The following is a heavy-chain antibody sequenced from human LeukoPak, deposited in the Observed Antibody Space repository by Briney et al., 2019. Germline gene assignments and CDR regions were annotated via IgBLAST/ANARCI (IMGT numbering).Heavy chain of an antibody. CDR2: IYYSGST. J-gene: IGHJ4*02. CDR1: GGSISSGDYY. V-gene: IGHV4-30-4*01. Sequence: SETLSLTCTVSGGSISSGDYYWSWIRQPPEKGLEWIGYIYYSGSTYYNPSLKSRVTISVDTSKNQFSLKLSSVTAADTAVYYCARVWGSLFDYWGQGTLVTVSS. D-gene: IGHD3-16*01. CDR3: ARVWGSLFDY.